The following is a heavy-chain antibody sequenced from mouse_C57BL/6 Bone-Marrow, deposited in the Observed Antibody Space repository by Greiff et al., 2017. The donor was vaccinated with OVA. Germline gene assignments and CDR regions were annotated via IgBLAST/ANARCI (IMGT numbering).Heavy chain of an antibody. CDR3: ASAVFAY. Sequence: QVQLQQPGAELVKPGASVKVSCKASGYTFTSYWMQWVKQRPGQGLEWIGEIDPSDSYTNYNQKFKGKATLTVDTSSSTAYMQLSSLTSEDSAVYYCASAVFAYWGQGTLVTVSA. CDR2: IDPSDSYT. J-gene: IGHJ3*01. CDR1: GYTFTSYW. V-gene: IGHV1-50*01.